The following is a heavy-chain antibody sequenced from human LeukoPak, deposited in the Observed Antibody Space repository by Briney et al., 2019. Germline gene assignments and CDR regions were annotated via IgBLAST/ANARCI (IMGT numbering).Heavy chain of an antibody. CDR1: GGSFSGYY. D-gene: IGHD1-26*01. J-gene: IGHJ4*02. CDR3: ARVGATTYFDS. CDR2: INHSGST. V-gene: IGHV4-34*01. Sequence: PSETLSLTCAVYGGSFSGYYWSWIRQPPGKGREWIGEINHSGSTNYNPSLKSPVTISVDTSKNQFSLKLSSVTAADTAVYYCARVGATTYFDSWGQGTLVTVSS.